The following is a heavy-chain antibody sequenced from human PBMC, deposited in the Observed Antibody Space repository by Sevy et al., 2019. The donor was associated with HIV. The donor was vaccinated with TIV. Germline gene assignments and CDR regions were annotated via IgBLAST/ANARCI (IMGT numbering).Heavy chain of an antibody. CDR1: GFTFSNYG. CDR2: IWYDGSNK. V-gene: IGHV3-33*01. J-gene: IGHJ4*02. CDR3: ARDKLVYGSGSNSFDY. D-gene: IGHD3-10*01. Sequence: GGSLRLSCAASGFTFSNYGMHWVRQAPGKGLEWVAVIWYDGSNKYYAHSVKGRFTISRDNSKNTLYLQMNSLRAEDTAVYYCARDKLVYGSGSNSFDYWGQGTLVTVSS.